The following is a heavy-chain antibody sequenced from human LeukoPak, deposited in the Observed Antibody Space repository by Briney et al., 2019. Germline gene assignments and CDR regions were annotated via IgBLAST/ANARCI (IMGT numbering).Heavy chain of an antibody. Sequence: SETLSLTCTVSGGSISSYYWSWIRQPAGKGLEWIGRIYTSGSTNYNPSLKSRVTMAVDTSKNQFSLKLSSVTAADTAVYYCASTPSSTWSGYFDYWGQGTLITVSS. J-gene: IGHJ4*02. D-gene: IGHD6-13*01. CDR3: ASTPSSTWSGYFDY. CDR1: GGSISSYY. V-gene: IGHV4-4*07. CDR2: IYTSGST.